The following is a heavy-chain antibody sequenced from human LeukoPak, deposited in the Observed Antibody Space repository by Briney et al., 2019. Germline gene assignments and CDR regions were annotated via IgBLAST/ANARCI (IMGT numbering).Heavy chain of an antibody. V-gene: IGHV4-31*03. D-gene: IGHD4-4*01. CDR1: GGSISSGGYY. CDR3: ARGGNSNYDFDY. Sequence: SQTLSLTCTVSGGSISSGGYYWSWIRQHPGKGLEWIGYIYYSGSTYYNPSLKSRVTISVDRSKNQFSLKLSSVTAADTAVYYCARGGNSNYDFDYWGQGTLVTVSS. CDR2: IYYSGST. J-gene: IGHJ4*02.